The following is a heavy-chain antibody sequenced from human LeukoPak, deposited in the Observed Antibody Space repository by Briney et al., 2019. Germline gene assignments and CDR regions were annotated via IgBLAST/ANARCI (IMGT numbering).Heavy chain of an antibody. V-gene: IGHV4-39*01. J-gene: IGHJ4*02. D-gene: IGHD5/OR15-5a*01. CDR2: FFYSGST. CDR1: GGSISSSNKY. Sequence: SETLSLTCTVSGGSISSSNKYWGWVRQSPGKGLEWIGNFFYSGSTYYNPSLKSRVTISVDTSKNQFSLNLRSVTAADTAVYYCARHLGMSTMDYWGQGTLVTVSS. CDR3: ARHLGMSTMDY.